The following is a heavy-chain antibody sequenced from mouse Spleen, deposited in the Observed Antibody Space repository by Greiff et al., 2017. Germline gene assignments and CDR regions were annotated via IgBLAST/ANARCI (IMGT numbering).Heavy chain of an antibody. Sequence: EVQRVESGGGLVKPGGSLKLSCAASGFTFSDYGMAWVRQAPGKGPEWVAFISNLAYSIYYADTVTGRFTISRENAKNTLYLEMSSLRSEDTAMYYCARNYGSSYWFAYWGQGTLVTFSA. CDR3: ARNYGSSYWFAY. CDR1: GFTFSDYG. CDR2: ISNLAYSI. V-gene: IGHV5-15*02. D-gene: IGHD1-1*01. J-gene: IGHJ3*01.